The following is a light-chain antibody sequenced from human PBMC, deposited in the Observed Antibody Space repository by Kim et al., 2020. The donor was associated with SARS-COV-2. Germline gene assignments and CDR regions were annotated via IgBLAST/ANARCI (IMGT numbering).Light chain of an antibody. CDR1: SSDVGAFNY. CDR3: SSYTRISTFV. V-gene: IGLV2-14*03. Sequence: QSALTQPASVSGSPGQSITISCTGTSSDVGAFNYVSWYQQHPGKAPKLIIYDVTTRPSGISNRFSGSKSGNTASLTISGLQAEDEADYSCSSYTRISTFVFGTRTKVTVL. J-gene: IGLJ1*01. CDR2: DVT.